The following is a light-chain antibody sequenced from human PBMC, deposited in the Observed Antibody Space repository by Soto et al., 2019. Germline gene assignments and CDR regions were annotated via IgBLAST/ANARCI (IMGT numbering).Light chain of an antibody. CDR2: GAS. CDR1: KSVTTR. Sequence: EIVLTQSLATLSLSLGGGATLTCRSSKSVTTRLAWDQQKPGQPPRLLISGASVRASGVPVRISGSGSGTDFTLTISRLEPEDFALYYCQQYGGSPITFGLGTRLEIK. CDR3: QQYGGSPIT. V-gene: IGKV3-20*01. J-gene: IGKJ5*01.